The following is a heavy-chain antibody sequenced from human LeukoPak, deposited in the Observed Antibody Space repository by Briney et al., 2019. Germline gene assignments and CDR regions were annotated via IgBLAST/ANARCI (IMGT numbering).Heavy chain of an antibody. Sequence: GGSLTLSCTVSGFTFSNAWMSWVRQAPGKGLEWVGRIKSKTDGGTTDYAAPVKGRFTISRDDSKNTLYLQMNSLKTEDTAVYYCTTETYYYDSSGYYYGDDYWGQGTLVTVSS. J-gene: IGHJ4*02. D-gene: IGHD3-22*01. CDR3: TTETYYYDSSGYYYGDDY. CDR2: IKSKTDGGTT. V-gene: IGHV3-15*01. CDR1: GFTFSNAW.